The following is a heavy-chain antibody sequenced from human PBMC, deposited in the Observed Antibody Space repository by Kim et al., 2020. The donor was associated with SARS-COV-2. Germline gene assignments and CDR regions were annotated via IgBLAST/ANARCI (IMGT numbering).Heavy chain of an antibody. CDR3: ARDWGRIGLD. CDR2: ST. Sequence: STYSADSVKGRFTISRDYSKNTLYLQMNSLRAEDTAVYYCARDWGRIGLDWGQGTLVTVSS. V-gene: IGHV3-66*01. D-gene: IGHD3-16*01. J-gene: IGHJ4*02.